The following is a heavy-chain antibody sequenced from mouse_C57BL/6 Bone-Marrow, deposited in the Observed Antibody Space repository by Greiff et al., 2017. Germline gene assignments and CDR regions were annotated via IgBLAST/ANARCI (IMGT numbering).Heavy chain of an antibody. CDR3: AGAFAY. CDR1: GFTFSSYA. V-gene: IGHV5-4*03. CDR2: ISDGGSYT. J-gene: IGHJ3*01. Sequence: EVNVVESGGGLVKPGGSLKLSCAASGFTFSSYAMSWVRQTPEKRLEWVATISDGGSYTYYPDNVKGRFTISRDNAKNNLYLQMSHLKSEDTAMYYCAGAFAYWGQGTLVTVSA.